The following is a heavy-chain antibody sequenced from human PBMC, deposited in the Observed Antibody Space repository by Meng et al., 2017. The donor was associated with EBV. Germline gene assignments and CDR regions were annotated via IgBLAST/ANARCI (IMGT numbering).Heavy chain of an antibody. D-gene: IGHD3-9*01. J-gene: IGHJ4*02. Sequence: QVQLQQWGAGLLKPSETLSLTRAAYGGSVNGYFWSWIRQPPGKGLEWIGELHHSRSTNYNPSLKSRLRISVDTSKHQFSLNLTSVTAADTAVYYCARVSPKRYFDYLAPPDYWGQGTLVTVSA. CDR3: ARVSPKRYFDYLAPPDY. V-gene: IGHV4-34*01. CDR1: GGSVNGYF. CDR2: LHHSRST.